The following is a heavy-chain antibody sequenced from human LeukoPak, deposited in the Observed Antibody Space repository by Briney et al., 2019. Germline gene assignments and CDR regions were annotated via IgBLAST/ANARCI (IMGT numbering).Heavy chain of an antibody. CDR3: ARVAIGYQLLFGMDV. CDR2: IIPIFDTA. Sequence: ASVKVSCKASGGTFSSYAISWVRQAPGQGLEWMGGIIPIFDTANYAQKFQGRVTITADESTSTAYMELSSLRSEDTAVYYCARVAIGYQLLFGMDVWGQGTTVTVSS. CDR1: GGTFSSYA. V-gene: IGHV1-69*01. J-gene: IGHJ6*02. D-gene: IGHD2-2*01.